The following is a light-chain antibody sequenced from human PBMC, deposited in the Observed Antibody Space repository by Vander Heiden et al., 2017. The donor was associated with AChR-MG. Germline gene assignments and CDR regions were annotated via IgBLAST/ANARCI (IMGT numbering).Light chain of an antibody. V-gene: IGKV3-15*01. CDR2: GAS. CDR3: QQYNDWPLT. CDR1: QSVSSN. Sequence: EIVMTQSPATLSVSPGERAHLPCRASQSVSSNLAWYQQKPGQAPRLLIYGASTRATGIPARFSGSESGTEFTLTSSSLQSEDVAVYYCQQYNDWPLTFGGGTKVEIK. J-gene: IGKJ4*01.